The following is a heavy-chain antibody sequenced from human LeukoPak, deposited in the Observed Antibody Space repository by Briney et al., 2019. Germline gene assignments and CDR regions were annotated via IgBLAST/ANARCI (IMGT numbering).Heavy chain of an antibody. Sequence: PGGSLRLSCVASGFTLSSYAMSWVRQAPGKGLERVSGISGTSGSTYYADSVKGRFTISRDNSKNTLYLQMNSLRAEDTAVYYCAKQSAAGTSNWFDPWGQGTLVTVSS. CDR1: GFTLSSYA. CDR3: AKQSAAGTSNWFDP. V-gene: IGHV3-23*01. J-gene: IGHJ5*02. D-gene: IGHD6-13*01. CDR2: ISGTSGST.